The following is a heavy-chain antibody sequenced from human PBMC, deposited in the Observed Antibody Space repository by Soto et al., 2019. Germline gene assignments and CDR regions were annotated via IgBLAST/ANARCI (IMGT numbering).Heavy chain of an antibody. CDR1: GFAFSSYS. Sequence: PGGSLRLSCAASGFAFSSYSMSWVRQAPGKGPEWVSIISGDGATTFHAESVKGRFTISRDNTKNMLSLQMNSLRAEDTAVYYCAKGGGHSGLYYYTMDVWGQGTTVTVSS. CDR2: ISGDGATT. D-gene: IGHD6-19*01. J-gene: IGHJ6*02. CDR3: AKGGGHSGLYYYTMDV. V-gene: IGHV3-23*01.